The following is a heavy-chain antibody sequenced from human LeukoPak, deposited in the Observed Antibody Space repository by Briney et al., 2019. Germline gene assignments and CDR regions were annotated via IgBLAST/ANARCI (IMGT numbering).Heavy chain of an antibody. CDR3: AREPSSDCSGGSCENYYYYYYMDV. Sequence: SETLSLTCTVSGGSISDYYWTWIRQPPGKGLEWIGYIYYSGSTNYNPSLRSRVSMSVDTSNNQFSLKLSSVTAADTAVYYCAREPSSDCSGGSCENYYYYYYMDVWGKGTTVTVSS. CDR1: GGSISDYY. J-gene: IGHJ6*03. CDR2: IYYSGST. D-gene: IGHD2-15*01. V-gene: IGHV4-59*01.